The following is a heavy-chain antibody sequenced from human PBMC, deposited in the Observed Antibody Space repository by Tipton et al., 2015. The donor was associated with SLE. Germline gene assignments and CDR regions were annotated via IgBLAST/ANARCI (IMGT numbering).Heavy chain of an antibody. D-gene: IGHD4-17*01. CDR3: ARHRFGDPYFFDY. CDR2: IHYSGDT. Sequence: TLSLTCIVFGDSISEGYWNWIRQPPGKGLEWIGYIHYSGDTSHNPSLKSRVTLSVDTSKNQFSLKMNSVTAADTAVYYCARHRFGDPYFFDYWGQGTQVTVSS. CDR1: GDSISEGY. J-gene: IGHJ4*02. V-gene: IGHV4-59*01.